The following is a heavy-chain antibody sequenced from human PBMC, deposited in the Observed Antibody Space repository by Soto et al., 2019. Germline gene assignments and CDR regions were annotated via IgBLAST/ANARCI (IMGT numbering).Heavy chain of an antibody. V-gene: IGHV3-33*01. CDR3: ARGAYYYDSSGYDAFDI. J-gene: IGHJ3*02. Sequence: GGSLRLSCAASGFTFSSYGMHWVRQSPGKGLEWVAVIWYDGSNKYYADSVKGRFTISRDNSKNTLYLQMNSLRAEDTAVYYCARGAYYYDSSGYDAFDIWGQGTMVTVSS. D-gene: IGHD3-22*01. CDR2: IWYDGSNK. CDR1: GFTFSSYG.